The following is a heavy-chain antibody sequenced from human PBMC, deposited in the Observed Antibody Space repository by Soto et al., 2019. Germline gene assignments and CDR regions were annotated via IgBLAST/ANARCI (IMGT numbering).Heavy chain of an antibody. D-gene: IGHD3-10*01. V-gene: IGHV2-5*01. J-gene: IGHJ5*02. CDR3: AHTTYYSRSFDP. Sequence: QITLKESGPTLVKPTQTLTLTCTFSGFSLSTDGAAVGWIRQPPGEALEWLAVIFWNDDKRYSPALKTRITITKDTSKNQVVLTVTNMDPVDTATYYCAHTTYYSRSFDPWGPGTLVTVSS. CDR1: GFSLSTDGAA. CDR2: IFWNDDK.